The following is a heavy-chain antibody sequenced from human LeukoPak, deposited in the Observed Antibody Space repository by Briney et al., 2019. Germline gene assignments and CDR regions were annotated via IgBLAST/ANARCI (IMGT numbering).Heavy chain of an antibody. CDR1: GFSISSDYY. CDR2: FFHSGGT. J-gene: IGHJ6*03. V-gene: IGHV4-38-2*02. CDR3: ARDWEVSARPGYMDV. Sequence: VKPSETLSLTCTVSGFSISSDYYWGWIRQPPGKGLEWIGSFFHSGGTYYNPSLKSRVTISVDTSKNQFSLKLSSVTAADTAVYYCARDWEVSARPGYMDVWGKGTTVTVSS. D-gene: IGHD6-6*01.